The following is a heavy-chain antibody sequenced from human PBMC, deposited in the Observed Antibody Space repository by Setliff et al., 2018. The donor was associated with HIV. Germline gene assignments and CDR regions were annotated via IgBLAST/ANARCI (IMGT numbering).Heavy chain of an antibody. Sequence: SETLSLTCAVSRGSISSDNWWTWLRQPPGKGLEWIGEIYHSGSTHYNPSLKSRVTISVDTSKNHFSLNLSSVTAADTAVYYCARLPDIDSWPFDYWAQGTLVTVSS. CDR3: ARLPDIDSWPFDY. J-gene: IGHJ4*02. V-gene: IGHV4-4*02. CDR2: IYHSGST. CDR1: RGSISSDNW. D-gene: IGHD6-13*01.